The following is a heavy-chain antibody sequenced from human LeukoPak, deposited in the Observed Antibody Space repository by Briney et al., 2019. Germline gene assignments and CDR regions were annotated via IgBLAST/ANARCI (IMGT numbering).Heavy chain of an antibody. Sequence: GGSLRLSCAASGFTFSSYAMSWVRQAPGKGLEWVSSISGSGGSTYYADSVKGRFTISRDNSKITLYLQMNSLRAEDMAVYYCAKDPNTYYYDTSGYYFHYWGQGTLVTVSS. CDR2: ISGSGGST. V-gene: IGHV3-23*01. D-gene: IGHD3-22*01. CDR3: AKDPNTYYYDTSGYYFHY. CDR1: GFTFSSYA. J-gene: IGHJ4*02.